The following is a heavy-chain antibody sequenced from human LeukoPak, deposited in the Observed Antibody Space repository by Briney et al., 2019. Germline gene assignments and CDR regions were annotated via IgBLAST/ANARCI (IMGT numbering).Heavy chain of an antibody. CDR3: AREGGIFDLDY. CDR1: GFTVSSNY. Sequence: GGSLRLSCAASGFTVSSNYMSWVRQAPGKGLEWVSVIYSGGSTYYAYSVTGRFTISRDNSKNTLYLQMNSLRAEDTAVYYCAREGGIFDLDYWGQGTLVTVSS. V-gene: IGHV3-53*01. J-gene: IGHJ4*02. CDR2: IYSGGST. D-gene: IGHD3-3*01.